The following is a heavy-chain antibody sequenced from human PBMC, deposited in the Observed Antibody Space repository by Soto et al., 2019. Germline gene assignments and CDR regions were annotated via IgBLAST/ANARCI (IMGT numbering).Heavy chain of an antibody. Sequence: EVQLVESGGGLVKPGGSLRLSCAASGFTFSSYSMNWVRQAPGKGLEWVSSISSSSSYIYYADSVKGRFTISRDNAKNSLYLQMNSLRAEDTAVYYCARSPSITAVSLDYWGQGTLVTVSS. J-gene: IGHJ4*02. CDR1: GFTFSSYS. CDR3: ARSPSITAVSLDY. CDR2: ISSSSSYI. V-gene: IGHV3-21*01. D-gene: IGHD3-10*01.